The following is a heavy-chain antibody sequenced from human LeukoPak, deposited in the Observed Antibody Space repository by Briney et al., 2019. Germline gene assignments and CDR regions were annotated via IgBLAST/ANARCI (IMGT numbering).Heavy chain of an antibody. V-gene: IGHV4-59*01. J-gene: IGHJ6*02. D-gene: IGHD3-10*01. Sequence: SETLSLTCTVSGGSISSYYWSWIRQPPGKGLEWVGYIYYSGSTNYNPSLKSRVTISVDTSKNQFSLKLSSVTAADTAVYYCARDTYYYGSGSYYFYGMDVWGQGTTVTVSS. CDR2: IYYSGST. CDR3: ARDTYYYGSGSYYFYGMDV. CDR1: GGSISSYY.